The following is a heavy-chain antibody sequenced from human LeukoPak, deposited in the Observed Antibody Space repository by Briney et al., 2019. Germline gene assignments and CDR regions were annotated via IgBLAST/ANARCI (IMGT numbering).Heavy chain of an antibody. CDR2: VYSGGVT. CDR1: GGSISSFH. V-gene: IGHV4-59*01. Sequence: SETLSLNCTGSGGSISSFHWNWLLQSPGKELQWIGYVYSGGVTHYNPSLIFRVTMSIDTSKNKSSMNVKSVTAEDTAVYYCARSVGSNWSYFFDYWGQGTLVTVSS. CDR3: ARSVGSNWSYFFDY. D-gene: IGHD6-13*01. J-gene: IGHJ4*02.